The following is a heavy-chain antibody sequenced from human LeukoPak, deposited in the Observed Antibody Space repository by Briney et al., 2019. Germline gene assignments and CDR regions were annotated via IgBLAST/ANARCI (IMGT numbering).Heavy chain of an antibody. J-gene: IGHJ5*02. CDR3: ARAFSEYSSGGGFDP. V-gene: IGHV4-30-2*01. CDR2: IYHSGST. D-gene: IGHD6-25*01. CDR1: GGSISSGGYS. Sequence: SETLSLTCAVSGGSISSGGYSWSWLRQPPGKGLEWIGYIYHSGSTYYNPSLKSRVTISVDRSKNQFSLKLSSVTAADTAVYYCARAFSEYSSGGGFDPWGQGTLVTVSS.